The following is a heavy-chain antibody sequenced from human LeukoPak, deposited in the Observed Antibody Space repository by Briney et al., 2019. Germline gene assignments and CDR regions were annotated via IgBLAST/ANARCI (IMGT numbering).Heavy chain of an antibody. D-gene: IGHD2-2*01. Sequence: PGGSLRLSCAVSQFPFSKAWMSWVRQAPGKGLEWVSYISSSSSTIYYADSVKGRFTISRDNAKNSLYLQMNSLRAEDTAVYYCARDDRRYCSSTSCSPFDYWGQGTLVTVSS. CDR3: ARDDRRYCSSTSCSPFDY. J-gene: IGHJ4*02. CDR2: ISSSSSTI. CDR1: QFPFSKAW. V-gene: IGHV3-48*01.